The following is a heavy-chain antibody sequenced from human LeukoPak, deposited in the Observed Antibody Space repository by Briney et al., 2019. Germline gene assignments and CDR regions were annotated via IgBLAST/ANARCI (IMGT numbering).Heavy chain of an antibody. CDR1: GYTFTSYG. J-gene: IGHJ4*02. D-gene: IGHD3-3*01. CDR2: ISAYNGNT. V-gene: IGHV1-18*01. Sequence: ASVKVSCKASGYTFTSYGISWVRQAPGQGLEWMGWISAYNGNTNYAQKLQGRVTMTTDTSTSTAYMELRSLRSDDTAVYYCARDYDFWSGYSSVGYWGQGTLVTVSS. CDR3: ARDYDFWSGYSSVGY.